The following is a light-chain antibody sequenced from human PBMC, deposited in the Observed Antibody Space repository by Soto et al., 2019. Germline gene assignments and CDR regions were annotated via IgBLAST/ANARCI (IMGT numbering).Light chain of an antibody. J-gene: IGKJ2*01. CDR1: QSVSSSY. CDR2: GAS. V-gene: IGKV3-20*01. CDR3: QQGT. Sequence: EIVLTQSPGTLSLSPGERATLSCRASQSVSSSYLAWYQQKPGQAPRLLIYGASSRATGIRDRFSGSGSGTDCTLTISRLEPEDFAVYYCQQGTFGQGTKLEIK.